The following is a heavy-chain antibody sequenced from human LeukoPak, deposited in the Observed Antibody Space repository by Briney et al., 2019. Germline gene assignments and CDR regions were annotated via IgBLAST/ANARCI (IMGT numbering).Heavy chain of an antibody. D-gene: IGHD1-26*01. CDR2: IYTSGST. J-gene: IGHJ4*02. V-gene: IGHV4-61*02. CDR1: GGSISSGSYY. Sequence: SQTLSLTCTVSGGSISSGSYYWSWIRQPPGKGLEWIGRIYTSGSTNYNPSLKSRVTISVDTSKNQFSLKLSSVTAADTAVYYCARGLSYGKPRFDYWGQGTLVTVSS. CDR3: ARGLSYGKPRFDY.